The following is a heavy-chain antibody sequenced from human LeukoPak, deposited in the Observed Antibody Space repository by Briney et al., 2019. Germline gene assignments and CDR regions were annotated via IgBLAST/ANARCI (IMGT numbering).Heavy chain of an antibody. V-gene: IGHV1-8*01. CDR1: GYTFTSYD. D-gene: IGHD6-25*01. CDR2: MNPNSGNT. J-gene: IGHJ5*02. Sequence: ASVKVSCKASGYTFTSYDINWVRHATGQGLEWMGWMNPNSGNTGYAQKFQGRVTMTRNTSISTAYMELSSLRSEDTAVYYCARDPGRRVSEFDPWGQGTLVTVSS. CDR3: ARDPGRRVSEFDP.